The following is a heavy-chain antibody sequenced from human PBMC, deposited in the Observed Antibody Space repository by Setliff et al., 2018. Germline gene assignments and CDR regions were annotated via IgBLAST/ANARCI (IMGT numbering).Heavy chain of an antibody. CDR2: INTYNGAT. J-gene: IGHJ3*02. D-gene: IGHD3-16*01. V-gene: IGHV1-18*01. CDR3: ARGAVNWAAFNI. Sequence: GASVKVSCKASGYTFTSYGISWVRQAPGRGLEWMAYINTYNGATYYAQKFQGRVTITADESTRTVNMEMSSLKSEDTALYYCARGAVNWAAFNIWGQGTLVTVS. CDR1: GYTFTSYG.